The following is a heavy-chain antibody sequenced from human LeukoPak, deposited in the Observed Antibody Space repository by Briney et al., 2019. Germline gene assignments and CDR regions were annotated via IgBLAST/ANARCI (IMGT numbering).Heavy chain of an antibody. CDR1: GFTFSNYG. CDR3: ARDQRYCSSSSCPWEPFDY. D-gene: IGHD2-2*01. V-gene: IGHV3-7*05. J-gene: IGHJ4*02. CDR2: IKQDGSEK. Sequence: GRSLRLSCAASGFTFSNYGMHWVRQAPGKGLEWVANIKQDGSEKYYVDSVKGRFTISRDNAKNSLYLQMNSLRAEDTAVYYCARDQRYCSSSSCPWEPFDYWGQGTLVTVSS.